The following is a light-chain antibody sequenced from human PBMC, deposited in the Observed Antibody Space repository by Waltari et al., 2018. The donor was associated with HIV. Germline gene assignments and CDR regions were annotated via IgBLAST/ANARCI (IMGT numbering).Light chain of an antibody. CDR1: SLRDSY. V-gene: IGLV3-19*01. CDR3: KCRDTSGKHYV. J-gene: IGLJ1*01. Sequence: SSELTQDPAVSVALGQTVRITCQGSSLRDSYATWYQQKPGQAPIFVFSGKDNRPSGIPDRFSGSSSGNTASLTITGAQAEDEADYYCKCRDTSGKHYVFGTGTKVTVL. CDR2: GKD.